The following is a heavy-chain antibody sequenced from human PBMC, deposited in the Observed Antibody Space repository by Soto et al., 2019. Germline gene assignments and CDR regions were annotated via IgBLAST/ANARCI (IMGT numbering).Heavy chain of an antibody. CDR2: MDPNSGNT. J-gene: IGHJ5*02. CDR1: GYTFTSYD. Sequence: QVQLVQSGAEVKKPGSSVKVSCKASGYTFTSYDINWVRQATGQGVEWMGWMDPNSGNTGYAQKCQGRVNMTKNTSISTAYMELSSPRSEDTAVYYCARAIDRVDPWGQGTLVTVSS. V-gene: IGHV1-8*01. CDR3: ARAIDRVDP.